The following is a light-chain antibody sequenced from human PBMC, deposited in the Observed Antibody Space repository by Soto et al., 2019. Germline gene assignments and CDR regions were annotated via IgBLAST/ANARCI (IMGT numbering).Light chain of an antibody. CDR3: CSYAGSTTFV. CDR1: SSDVGSYDL. Sequence: QSALTQPASVSGSPGQSITISCSGTSSDVGSYDLVSWYQQHPGKAPKLIISEVSERPSGISNRFSGSKSGNTASLTISGRQAEDEADYFCCSYAGSTTFVFGTGTKLTVL. V-gene: IGLV2-23*02. CDR2: EVS. J-gene: IGLJ1*01.